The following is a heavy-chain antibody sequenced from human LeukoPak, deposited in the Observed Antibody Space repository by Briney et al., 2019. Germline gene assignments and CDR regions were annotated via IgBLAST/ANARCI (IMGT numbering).Heavy chain of an antibody. V-gene: IGHV4-39*01. CDR2: IYYSGST. CDR3: ARLYYYVSSGYTFDY. Sequence: SETLSLTCTVSGGSISSSSYYWGWTRQPPGKGLEWIGSIYYSGSTYYNPSLKSRVTISVDTSKNQFSLKLSSVTAADTAVYYCARLYYYVSSGYTFDYWGQGTLVTVSS. CDR1: GGSISSSSYY. D-gene: IGHD3-22*01. J-gene: IGHJ4*02.